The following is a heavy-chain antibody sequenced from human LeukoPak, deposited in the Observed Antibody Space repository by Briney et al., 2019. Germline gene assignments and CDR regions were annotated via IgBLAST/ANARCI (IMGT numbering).Heavy chain of an antibody. CDR2: FYHSGST. CDR3: ARGVGTGPIDY. CDR1: AYCINIGYY. Sequence: SETLSLTCAVSAYCINIGYYWGWIRQPPGKGLEWIVSFYHSGSTYYNSSLKSRVTLSVDTSKNQFSLKMSSVTAADTAMYCCARGVGTGPIDYWGQGTLVTVSS. D-gene: IGHD1/OR15-1a*01. J-gene: IGHJ4*02. V-gene: IGHV4-38-2*01.